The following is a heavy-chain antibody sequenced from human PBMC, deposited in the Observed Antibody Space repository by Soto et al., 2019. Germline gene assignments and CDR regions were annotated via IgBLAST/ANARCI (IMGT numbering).Heavy chain of an antibody. CDR2: ISVSVGST. J-gene: IGHJ4*02. CDR1: GFTFSSYA. CDR3: AKVERAVAGIID. V-gene: IGHV3-23*01. Sequence: EVQLLESGGGLVQPGGSLRLSCAASGFTFSSYAMRWVRQAPGKGLDWVSAISVSVGSTYYADSVKGRFTISRDNSKNTLYLQMNSLRAEDTDVYYCAKVERAVAGIIDWGQGTLVTVSS. D-gene: IGHD6-19*01.